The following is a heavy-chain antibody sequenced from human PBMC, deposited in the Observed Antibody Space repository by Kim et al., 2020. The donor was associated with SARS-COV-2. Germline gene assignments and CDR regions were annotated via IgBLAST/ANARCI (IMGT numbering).Heavy chain of an antibody. CDR3: ARYYDYIWGSYAFDI. J-gene: IGHJ3*02. V-gene: IGHV1-69*01. Sequence: QKFQGRVTITADESTSTAYMELSSLRSEDTAVYYCARYYDYIWGSYAFDIWGQGTMVTVSS. D-gene: IGHD3-16*01.